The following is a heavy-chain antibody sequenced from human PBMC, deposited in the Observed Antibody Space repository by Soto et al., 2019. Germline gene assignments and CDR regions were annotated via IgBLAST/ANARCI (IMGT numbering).Heavy chain of an antibody. J-gene: IGHJ6*02. CDR3: ARQARYCTNGVCSAYGMDV. CDR2: INPSGGST. V-gene: IGHV1-46*01. Sequence: QVQLVQSGAEVKKPGASVKVSCKASGYTFTSYYMHWVRQAPGQGLEWMGIINPSGGSTSYAQKFQGRVTMTRDTSTSTVYMELSRLRSEDTAVYYCARQARYCTNGVCSAYGMDVWGQGTTVTVSS. CDR1: GYTFTSYY. D-gene: IGHD2-8*01.